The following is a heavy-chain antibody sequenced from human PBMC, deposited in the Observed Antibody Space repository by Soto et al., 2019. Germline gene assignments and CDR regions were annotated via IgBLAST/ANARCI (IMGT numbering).Heavy chain of an antibody. D-gene: IGHD6-13*01. J-gene: IGHJ6*02. CDR1: GFTFSSYE. CDR3: ARTMYSSSWYYYYGMDV. V-gene: IGHV3-48*03. Sequence: GGSLRLSCAASGFTFSSYEMNWVRQAPGKGLEWVSYISSSGSTIYYADSVKGRFTISRDNAKNSLYLQMNSLRAEDTAVYYFARTMYSSSWYYYYGMDVWGQGTTVTVSS. CDR2: ISSSGSTI.